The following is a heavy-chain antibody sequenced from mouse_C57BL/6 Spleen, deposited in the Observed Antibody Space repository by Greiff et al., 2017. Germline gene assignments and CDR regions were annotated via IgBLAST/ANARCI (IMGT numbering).Heavy chain of an antibody. CDR2: LYPRDGST. V-gene: IGHV1-85*01. CDR1: GYTFTSYD. Sequence: QVQLQQPGPELVKPGASVKLSCKASGYTFTSYDINWVKQRPGQGLEWIGWLYPRDGSTKYNEKFKGKGTLTVDTSSSTAYMELHSLTSEDSAVYFCARWGYGSSEGYFDVWGTGTTVTVSS. CDR3: ARWGYGSSEGYFDV. D-gene: IGHD1-1*01. J-gene: IGHJ1*03.